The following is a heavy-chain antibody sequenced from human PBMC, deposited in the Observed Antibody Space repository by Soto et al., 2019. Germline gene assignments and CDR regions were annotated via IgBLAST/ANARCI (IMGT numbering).Heavy chain of an antibody. CDR2: INHIGGT. CDR1: GGSFSGYY. D-gene: IGHD3-16*02. J-gene: IGHJ5*02. Sequence: SETLSLTCAVSGGSFSGYYWSWVRQPPGKGLEWIGEINHIGGTNYNPAPKSRVTTSVDTSKTQVSLRVTSVTAEHTVLYCRARSNQSYRRSPTYASWGQGMLVTGSS. CDR3: ARSNQSYRRSPTYAS. V-gene: IGHV4-34*01.